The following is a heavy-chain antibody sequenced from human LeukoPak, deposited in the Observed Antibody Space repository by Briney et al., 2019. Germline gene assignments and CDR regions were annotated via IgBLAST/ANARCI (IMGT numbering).Heavy chain of an antibody. D-gene: IGHD4/OR15-4a*01. Sequence: GGSLRLSCAASGFTFSSYGMSWVRQPPGKGLEWDSGIIGGGDSTDYADSVKGRFTLSRDNSKNTLYLQMNSLTAEDTAVYYCAKFISARDYGHFSGRLFDYWGQGTLVTVSS. V-gene: IGHV3-23*01. CDR1: GFTFSSYG. CDR2: IIGGGDST. J-gene: IGHJ4*02. CDR3: AKFISARDYGHFSGRLFDY.